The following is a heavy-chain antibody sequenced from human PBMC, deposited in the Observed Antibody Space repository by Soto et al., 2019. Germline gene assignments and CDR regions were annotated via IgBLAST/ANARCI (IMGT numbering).Heavy chain of an antibody. Sequence: PGGSLRLSCAASGCTISSYAMSWVRQAPGKGLEWVSAISGSGGSTYYADSVKGRFTISRDNSKNTLYLQMNSLRAEDTAVYYCAKDGGYYDSSGYPRAFDIWGQGTMVTVSS. CDR1: GCTISSYA. J-gene: IGHJ3*02. CDR3: AKDGGYYDSSGYPRAFDI. V-gene: IGHV3-23*01. CDR2: ISGSGGST. D-gene: IGHD3-22*01.